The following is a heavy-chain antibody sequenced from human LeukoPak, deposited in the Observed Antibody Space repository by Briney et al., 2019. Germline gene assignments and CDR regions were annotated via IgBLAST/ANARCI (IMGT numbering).Heavy chain of an antibody. CDR1: GYSNSSGYY. Sequence: PSETLSLTCTVSGYSNSSGYYWVWIRQPPGKGLEWIGSIYHSGSTFYNPSLKSRVTISVDTSKNQFSLKLSSVTAADTAVYYCARGRVSDYWGQGTLVTVSS. J-gene: IGHJ4*02. CDR2: IYHSGST. V-gene: IGHV4-38-2*02. D-gene: IGHD6-13*01. CDR3: ARGRVSDY.